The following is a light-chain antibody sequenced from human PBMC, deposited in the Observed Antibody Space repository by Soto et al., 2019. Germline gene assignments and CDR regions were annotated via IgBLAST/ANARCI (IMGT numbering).Light chain of an antibody. CDR1: QSISNY. CDR2: TAS. J-gene: IGKJ1*01. CDR3: QQSYTTPPRT. V-gene: IGKV1-39*01. Sequence: IQMTQSPSSLSASVGDRVTITCRASQSISNYLNWYQQKPGKAPKLVIYTASSLESGVPPRFSGGGSGTDFTLTISSLQPEDFATYYCQQSYTTPPRTFGQGTKV.